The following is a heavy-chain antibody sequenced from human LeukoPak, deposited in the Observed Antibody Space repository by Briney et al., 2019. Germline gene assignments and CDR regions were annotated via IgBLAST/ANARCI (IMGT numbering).Heavy chain of an antibody. CDR2: IKQDGSEK. CDR3: ARALRYYYDSSGY. D-gene: IGHD3-22*01. V-gene: IGHV3-7*01. Sequence: GGSLRLSCAASGFTFSSYWMSWVRQAPGKGLEWVANIKQDGSEKYYVDSVKGRFTISRDNAKNSLYLPMNSLRAEDTAVYYCARALRYYYDSSGYWGQGTLVTVSS. J-gene: IGHJ4*02. CDR1: GFTFSSYW.